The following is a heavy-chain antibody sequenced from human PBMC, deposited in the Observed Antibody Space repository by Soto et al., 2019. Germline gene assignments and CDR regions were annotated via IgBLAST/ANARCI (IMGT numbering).Heavy chain of an antibody. CDR3: ARAGGLGAVSVDY. CDR1: GGSISSGGYS. D-gene: IGHD6-19*01. Sequence: QLQLQESGSGLVKPSQTLSLTCAVSGGSISSGGYSWSWIRQPPGKGLEWIGYIYHSGSTYYNPSPKSRVTISVDRSKNQFSLTLSSVTAADTAVYYCARAGGLGAVSVDYWGQGTLVTVSS. V-gene: IGHV4-30-2*01. J-gene: IGHJ4*02. CDR2: IYHSGST.